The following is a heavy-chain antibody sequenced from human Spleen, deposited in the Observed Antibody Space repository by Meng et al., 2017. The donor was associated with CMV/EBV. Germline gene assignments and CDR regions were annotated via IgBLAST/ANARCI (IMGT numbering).Heavy chain of an antibody. CDR1: RFTFRSYG. CDR2: IWYDGTRK. D-gene: IGHD6-6*01. V-gene: IGHV3-33*06. J-gene: IGHJ6*02. Sequence: GESLKISCVASRFTFRSYGMHWVRQAPGKGLEWVAVIWYDGTRKYYADSVKGRFTISRDNSKNTLYLQMNSLRAEDTAVYYCAKEEEELVPYYGMDVWGQGTTVTVSS. CDR3: AKEEEELVPYYGMDV.